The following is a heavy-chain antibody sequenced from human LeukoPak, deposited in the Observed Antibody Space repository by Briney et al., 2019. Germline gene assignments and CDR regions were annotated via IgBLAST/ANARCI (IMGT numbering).Heavy chain of an antibody. CDR2: MNPNSGNT. D-gene: IGHD6-13*01. V-gene: IGHV1-8*01. CDR1: GYTFTSYD. J-gene: IGHJ6*02. CDR3: ARDGGSWHYYYYGMDV. Sequence: ASVKVSCKASGYTFTSYDINWVRQTTGQGLEWMGSMNPNSGNTGYAQKFQGRVTMTRNTSISTAYMELSSLRSEDTAVYYCARDGGSWHYYYYGMDVWGQGTTVTVSS.